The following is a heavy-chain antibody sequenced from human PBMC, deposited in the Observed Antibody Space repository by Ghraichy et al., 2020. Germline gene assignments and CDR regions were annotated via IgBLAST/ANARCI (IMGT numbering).Heavy chain of an antibody. CDR1: GGSFSGYY. Sequence: SETLSLTCAVYGGSFSGYYWSWIRQPPGKGLEWIGEINHSGSTNYNPSLKSRVTISVDTSKNQFSLKLSSVTAADTAVYYCACQTKAVTTYYGMDVWGQGTTVTVSS. CDR2: INHSGST. CDR3: ACQTKAVTTYYGMDV. J-gene: IGHJ6*02. V-gene: IGHV4-34*01. D-gene: IGHD4-17*01.